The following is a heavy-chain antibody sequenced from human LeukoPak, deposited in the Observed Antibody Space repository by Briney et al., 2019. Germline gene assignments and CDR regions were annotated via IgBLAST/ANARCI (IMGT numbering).Heavy chain of an antibody. CDR1: GGSISGSSYY. J-gene: IGHJ4*02. V-gene: IGHV4-39*01. CDR2: IHYSAST. CDR3: ARVPTVTFFDY. Sequence: PSETLSLTCTVSGGSISGSSYYWGWIRQPPGKGLEWIGSIHYSASTYYNPSLKSRVTISVDTSKNQFSLKLSSVTAADTAVYYCARVPTVTFFDYWGQGTLVTVSS. D-gene: IGHD4-17*01.